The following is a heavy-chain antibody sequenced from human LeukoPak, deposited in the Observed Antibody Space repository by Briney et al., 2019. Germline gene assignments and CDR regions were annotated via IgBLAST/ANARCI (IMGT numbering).Heavy chain of an antibody. J-gene: IGHJ6*02. CDR2: MNPNSGNT. CDR1: GYTFTSYD. D-gene: IGHD6-19*01. V-gene: IGHV1-8*01. Sequence: ASVKVSCKASGYTFTSYDINWVRQATGQGLEWMGWMNPNSGNTGYAQKFQGRVTMTRNTSISTAYMELSSLRSEDTAVYYCERGGGSGWPYYYYYGIDVWGQGTTVTVSS. CDR3: ERGGGSGWPYYYYYGIDV.